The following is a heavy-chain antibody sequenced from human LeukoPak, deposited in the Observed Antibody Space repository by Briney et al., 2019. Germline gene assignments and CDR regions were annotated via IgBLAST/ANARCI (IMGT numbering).Heavy chain of an antibody. V-gene: IGHV3-23*01. CDR3: AKENVVVVTGDYYMDV. Sequence: GGSLRLSCAASGFTFSSYAMSWVRQAPGKGLEWVSAIGGSGGSTYYADSVKGRFTISRDNSKNTLYLQMNSLRAEDTAVYYCAKENVVVVTGDYYMDVWGKGTTVTVSS. J-gene: IGHJ6*03. CDR1: GFTFSSYA. CDR2: IGGSGGST. D-gene: IGHD2-21*02.